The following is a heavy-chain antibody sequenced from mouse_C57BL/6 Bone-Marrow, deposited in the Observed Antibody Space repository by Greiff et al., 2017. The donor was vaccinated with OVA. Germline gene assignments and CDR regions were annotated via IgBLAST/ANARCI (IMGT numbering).Heavy chain of an antibody. CDR2: IDPEDGET. J-gene: IGHJ3*01. CDR3: ASRYDGSSWFAY. V-gene: IGHV14-2*01. Sequence: EVQLQQSGAELVKPGASVQLSCPASGFNIKDYYIHWVKQRTEQGLEWIGRIDPEDGETQYAPKFQCKATITADTSSNTAYLQLSSLTSEDTAVYYCASRYDGSSWFAYWGQGTLVTVSA. CDR1: GFNIKDYY. D-gene: IGHD2-3*01.